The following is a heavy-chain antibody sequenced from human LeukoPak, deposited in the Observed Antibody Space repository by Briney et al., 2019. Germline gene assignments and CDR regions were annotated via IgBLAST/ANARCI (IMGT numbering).Heavy chain of an antibody. D-gene: IGHD3-10*01. J-gene: IGHJ3*02. CDR3: ARSDYHNSGSHTVFDAFDI. V-gene: IGHV4-59*01. CDR1: GGSISRYY. CDR2: IDDSGNT. Sequence: SETLSLTCTVSGGSISRYYWSWIRRPPGKGLEWIGYIDDSGNTNYNPSLKSQVTISVDKSKNQYSLKLSFVTAADTAMYYCARSDYHNSGSHTVFDAFDIWGQGTRVTVSS.